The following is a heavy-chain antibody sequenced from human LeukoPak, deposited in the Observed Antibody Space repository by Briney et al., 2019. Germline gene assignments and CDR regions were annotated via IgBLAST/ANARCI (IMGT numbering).Heavy chain of an antibody. D-gene: IGHD3-3*01. J-gene: IGHJ6*03. Sequence: SVTVSCKASGFTFASSAVQWVRQARGQRLEWIGWIVVGSGNTNYAQKFQERVTITRDMSTSTAYMELSSLRSEDTAVYYCATEKHHDFWSGSYYYYMDVWGKGTTVTVSS. V-gene: IGHV1-58*01. CDR1: GFTFASSA. CDR3: ATEKHHDFWSGSYYYYMDV. CDR2: IVVGSGNT.